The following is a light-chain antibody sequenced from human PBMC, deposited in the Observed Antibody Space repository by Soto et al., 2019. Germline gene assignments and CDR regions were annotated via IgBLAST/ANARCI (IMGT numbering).Light chain of an antibody. CDR3: CSFAGNYIYV. CDR2: DVS. CDR1: SGDVGGYNY. J-gene: IGLJ1*01. V-gene: IGLV2-11*01. Sequence: QSVLTQPRSVSGSPGQSVTISCTGTSGDVGGYNYVSWYLQHPGKAPKVMIYDVSKRPSGVPDRFSGSNSGNTASLTISGLQSEDEADYYCCSFAGNYIYVFGTGTKVTVL.